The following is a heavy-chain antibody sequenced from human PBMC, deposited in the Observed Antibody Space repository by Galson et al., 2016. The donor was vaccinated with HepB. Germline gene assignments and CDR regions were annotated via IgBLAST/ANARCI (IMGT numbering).Heavy chain of an antibody. CDR1: GGSITSSNW. J-gene: IGHJ2*01. CDR3: ARASHSGYDWYFDL. Sequence: SETLSLTCAVSGGSITSSNWWSWVRQPPGKGLEWIGQIYHSGSTYYNPSLKSRVTISVDKSKNHFSLNLNSVTAADTAVFYCARASHSGYDWYFDLWGRGTLVTVSS. D-gene: IGHD5-12*01. V-gene: IGHV4-4*02. CDR2: IYHSGST.